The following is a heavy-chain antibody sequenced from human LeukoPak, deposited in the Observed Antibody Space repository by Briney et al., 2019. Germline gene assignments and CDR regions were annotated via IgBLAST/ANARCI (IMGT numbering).Heavy chain of an antibody. V-gene: IGHV4-59*08. CDR1: GGSISSYY. CDR2: IYYSGST. CDR3: ARMGVGAITLDY. Sequence: SETLSLTCTVSGGSISSYYWSWIRQPPGKGLEWIGYIYYSGSTNYNPSLKSRVTISVDTSKNQFSLKLSSVTAADTAVYYCARMGVGAITLDYWGQGTLVTVSS. D-gene: IGHD1-26*01. J-gene: IGHJ4*02.